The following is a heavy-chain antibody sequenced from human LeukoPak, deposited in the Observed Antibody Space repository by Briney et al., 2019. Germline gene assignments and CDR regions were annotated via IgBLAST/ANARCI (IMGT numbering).Heavy chain of an antibody. V-gene: IGHV1-2*02. CDR2: INPKIGDT. Sequence: ASVKVSCKASGYTFVDYYLNWVRQVPGQGLQWMGWINPKIGDTKYAEKFHGRVTMTRDTSIGTGYLELNSLTFDDTAVYYCARGPGEYEFSYWGQGTLVSVSS. CDR1: GYTFVDYY. J-gene: IGHJ4*02. D-gene: IGHD3-3*01. CDR3: ARGPGEYEFSY.